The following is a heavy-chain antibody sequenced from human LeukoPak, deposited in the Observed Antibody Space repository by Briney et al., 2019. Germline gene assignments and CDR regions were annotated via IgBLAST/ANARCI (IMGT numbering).Heavy chain of an antibody. J-gene: IGHJ3*02. CDR3: ARGTWDGDRTFDI. Sequence: PGGSLRLSCAASGCTFSSYGMHWVRQAPGKGLEWISYISGSSSIIYYTPSVKGRFTISRDNGKSSLYLQMNSLRDDDTAVYFCARGTWDGDRTFDIWGQGAMVTVSS. D-gene: IGHD5-24*01. CDR2: ISGSSSII. CDR1: GCTFSSYG. V-gene: IGHV3-48*02.